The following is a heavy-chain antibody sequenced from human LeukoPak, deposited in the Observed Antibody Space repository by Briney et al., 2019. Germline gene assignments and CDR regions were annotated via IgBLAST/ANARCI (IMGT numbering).Heavy chain of an antibody. V-gene: IGHV4-34*12. Sequence: SETLSLTCVVYGESFSGYYWTWIRQPPGKGLEWIGEIIDTGSTKYNSSLKSRVTISVGTSKNEFSLNLTSVTAADTAVYYCARVIVAGLNTDNWFDPWGQGTLVTVSS. J-gene: IGHJ5*02. CDR2: IIDTGST. CDR1: GESFSGYY. D-gene: IGHD3-22*01. CDR3: ARVIVAGLNTDNWFDP.